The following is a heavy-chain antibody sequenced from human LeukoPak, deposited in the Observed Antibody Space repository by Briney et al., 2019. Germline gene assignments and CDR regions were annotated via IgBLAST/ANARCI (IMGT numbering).Heavy chain of an antibody. Sequence: SQTLSLTCAISGDSVSSNIVAWNWLRQSPSRGLDWLGRTYYRSKWYTDYAVAVKSRLTINPDTSKNQFSLQLISVTPEDTAVYFCAIDSWDRGRGFDYWGQGTLVTVSS. CDR2: TYYRSKWYT. V-gene: IGHV6-1*01. CDR1: GDSVSSNIVA. CDR3: AIDSWDRGRGFDY. D-gene: IGHD1-26*01. J-gene: IGHJ4*02.